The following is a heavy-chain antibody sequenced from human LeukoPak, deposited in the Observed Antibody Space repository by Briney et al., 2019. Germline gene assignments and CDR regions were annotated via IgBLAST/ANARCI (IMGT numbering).Heavy chain of an antibody. CDR2: LRGNGDT. D-gene: IGHD5-24*01. CDR3: ASRDKGYYYGMDV. Sequence: PGGSLRLSCAASGFTFSSYAMSWVREAPARGLEWVSSLRGNGDTFYADSVKGRFSISRDNSKNTLYLQMNSLRAEDTAVYYCASRDKGYYYGMDVWGQGTTVTVSS. V-gene: IGHV3-23*01. J-gene: IGHJ6*02. CDR1: GFTFSSYA.